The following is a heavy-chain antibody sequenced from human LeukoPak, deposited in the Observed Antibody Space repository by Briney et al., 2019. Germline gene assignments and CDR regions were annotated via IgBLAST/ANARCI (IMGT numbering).Heavy chain of an antibody. CDR1: GYTFTGYY. V-gene: IGHV1-2*02. J-gene: IGHJ4*02. Sequence: GASVKVSCKASGYTFTGYYMHWVRQAPGQGLEWMGWINPNSGGTNYAQKFQGRVTMTRDTSTSTVYMELSSLRSEDTAVYYCARDPLGWLQAYFDYWGQGTLVTVSS. CDR3: ARDPLGWLQAYFDY. CDR2: INPNSGGT. D-gene: IGHD5-24*01.